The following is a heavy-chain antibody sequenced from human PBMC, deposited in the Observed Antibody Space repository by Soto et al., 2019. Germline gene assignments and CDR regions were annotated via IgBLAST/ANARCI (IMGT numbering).Heavy chain of an antibody. J-gene: IGHJ4*02. D-gene: IGHD6-13*01. Sequence: GGSLRLSCAACGFTFSSYAMSWVRQAPGKGLEWVSAISGSGGSTYYADSVKGRFTISRDNSKNTLYLQMNSLRAEDTAVYYCASSLSGYRSSWYGGYWGQGTLVTVSS. CDR3: ASSLSGYRSSWYGGY. V-gene: IGHV3-23*01. CDR2: ISGSGGST. CDR1: GFTFSSYA.